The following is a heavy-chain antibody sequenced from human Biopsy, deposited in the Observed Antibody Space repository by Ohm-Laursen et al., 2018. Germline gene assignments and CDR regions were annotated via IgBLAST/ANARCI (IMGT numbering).Heavy chain of an antibody. J-gene: IGHJ2*01. CDR3: GRAVRNQLLTDS. CDR1: GYTFTSYD. Sequence: ASVKVSCKASGYTFTSYDITWVRQASGQGPEWIGWLNPVSGNSNFGQKFRGRVTVTSDTSISTAYMELSGLTSDDTATYYCGRAVRNQLLTDSRGRGTLVTVSS. V-gene: IGHV1-8*01. CDR2: LNPVSGNS. D-gene: IGHD1-7*01.